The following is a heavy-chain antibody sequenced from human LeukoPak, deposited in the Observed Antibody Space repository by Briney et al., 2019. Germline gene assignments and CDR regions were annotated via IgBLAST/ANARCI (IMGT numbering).Heavy chain of an antibody. CDR2: IYYSGST. Sequence: SETLSLTCTVSGGSISSYYWSWIRQPPGKGLEWIGYIYYSGSTNYNPSLKSRVTISVDTSKNQFSLNLRPVTAADTAVYYCARGRGYDSSGNYLISNFDYWGQGTLVTVSS. CDR1: GGSISSYY. CDR3: ARGRGYDSSGNYLISNFDY. V-gene: IGHV4-59*01. J-gene: IGHJ4*02. D-gene: IGHD3-22*01.